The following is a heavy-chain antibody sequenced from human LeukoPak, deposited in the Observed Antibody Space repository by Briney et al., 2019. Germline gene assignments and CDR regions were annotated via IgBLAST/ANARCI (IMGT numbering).Heavy chain of an antibody. CDR1: VGSISIGDYY. J-gene: IGHJ4*02. Sequence: KPSQTLSLTCTVSVGSISIGDYYWSWIPQPPGKALEWIGYIYYSGSTYYNPSFKSRVTISVDTSKNQFSLKLSSVTAADTAVYYCAREDYGDYLPVYWGQGTLVTVSS. CDR3: AREDYGDYLPVY. D-gene: IGHD4-17*01. CDR2: IYYSGST. V-gene: IGHV4-30-4*01.